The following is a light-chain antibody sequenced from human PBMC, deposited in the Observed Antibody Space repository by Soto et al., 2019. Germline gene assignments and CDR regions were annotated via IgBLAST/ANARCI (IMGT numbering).Light chain of an antibody. CDR3: QQYNKWPYT. CDR1: QSVSSN. J-gene: IGKJ2*01. Sequence: EIVMTQSPATLSVSPGERATLSCRASQSVSSNLAWYQQKPGQAPRLLIYGPSTRATGIPARFSGSGSGTEFTLTISSLQSEDFAVYYCQQYNKWPYTFGQGTKVDIK. V-gene: IGKV3-15*01. CDR2: GPS.